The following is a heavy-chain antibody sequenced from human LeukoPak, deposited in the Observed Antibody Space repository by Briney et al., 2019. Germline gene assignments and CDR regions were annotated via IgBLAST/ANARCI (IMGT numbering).Heavy chain of an antibody. V-gene: IGHV3-7*01. CDR2: IKQDGSDK. CDR1: GFTFTKYW. Sequence: GGSLRLSCAASGFTFTKYWMTWVRQAPGKGLEWVGNIKQDGSDKNYMDSVKGRFTISRDNAKNSLYLQMNSLRAEDTAVYYCARSSRGYSSSWNFDYWGQGTLVTVSS. CDR3: ARSSRGYSSSWNFDY. J-gene: IGHJ4*02. D-gene: IGHD6-13*01.